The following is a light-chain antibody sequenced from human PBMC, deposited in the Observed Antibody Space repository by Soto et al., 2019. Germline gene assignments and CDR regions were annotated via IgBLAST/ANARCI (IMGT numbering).Light chain of an antibody. Sequence: EIVLTQSPVTLSLSPWERATLSCRASQSVSSSYLAWYQQKPGQAPRLLIYGASSRATGIPDRFSGSGSGTDFTLTISRLEPEDFAVYYCQQYGSPLPFGGGTKVDI. CDR3: QQYGSPLP. CDR1: QSVSSSY. V-gene: IGKV3-20*01. J-gene: IGKJ4*01. CDR2: GAS.